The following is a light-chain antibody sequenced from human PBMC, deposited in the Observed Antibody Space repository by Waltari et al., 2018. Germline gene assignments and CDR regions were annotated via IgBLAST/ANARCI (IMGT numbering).Light chain of an antibody. Sequence: DIQMIQSPSSLSASVGGRVTISCRASQRISSFLNWYQQKPGKVPKLLIYAASSLQSGVPSRFRGSGSGTDFTLTISILQPEDFSTYYCQQSYSTPLTFGGGTKVEIK. CDR1: QRISSF. J-gene: IGKJ4*01. CDR3: QQSYSTPLT. CDR2: AAS. V-gene: IGKV1-39*01.